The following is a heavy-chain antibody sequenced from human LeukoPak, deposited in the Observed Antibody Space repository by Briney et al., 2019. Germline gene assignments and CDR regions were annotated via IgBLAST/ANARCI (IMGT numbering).Heavy chain of an antibody. Sequence: SETLSLTCTVSGGSISSYYWSWIRQPPGKGLEWIGYIYYSGSTNYNPSLKSRVTISVDTSTNQFSLKLISVTAADTAVYYCARHSSGWFSYYLDYWGQGTLVTVSS. CDR2: IYYSGST. CDR3: ARHSSGWFSYYLDY. CDR1: GGSISSYY. J-gene: IGHJ4*02. V-gene: IGHV4-59*08. D-gene: IGHD6-19*01.